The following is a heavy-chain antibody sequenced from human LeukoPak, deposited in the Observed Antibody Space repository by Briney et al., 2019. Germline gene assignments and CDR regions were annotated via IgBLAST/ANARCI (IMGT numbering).Heavy chain of an antibody. Sequence: ASVKVSCKASGYTFSSYGISWVRQAPGQRLEWMGGIIPIFGTANYAQKFQGRVTITADESTSTAYMELSSLRSEDTAVYYCARADSYDSSGYLFDYLGQGTLVTVSS. V-gene: IGHV1-69*13. J-gene: IGHJ4*02. D-gene: IGHD3-22*01. CDR2: IIPIFGTA. CDR3: ARADSYDSSGYLFDY. CDR1: GYTFSSYG.